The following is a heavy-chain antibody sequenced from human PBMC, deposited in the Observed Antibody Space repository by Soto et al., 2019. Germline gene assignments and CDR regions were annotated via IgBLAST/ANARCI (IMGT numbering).Heavy chain of an antibody. CDR2: ISHDGNNK. CDR3: AGGYYFGDY. D-gene: IGHD3-22*01. Sequence: QVQLVESGGGVVQPARSLKLSCAASGFSFNSYGMQWVRQAPGKGLEWVALISHDGNNKFYADSVKGRFTVSRDNSKNTLYLQMNNLRAGDTAVYYCAGGYYFGDYWGQGTLVIVSS. J-gene: IGHJ4*02. V-gene: IGHV3-30*03. CDR1: GFSFNSYG.